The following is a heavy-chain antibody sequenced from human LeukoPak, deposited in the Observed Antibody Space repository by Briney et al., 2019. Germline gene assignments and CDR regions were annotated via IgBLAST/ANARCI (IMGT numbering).Heavy chain of an antibody. Sequence: SETLSLTCTVSGGSISSYYWSWIRQPPGKGLEWIGYIYYSGSTNYNPSLKSRVTISVDTSVNQFSLKLSSVTAADTAVYYCARGHGSGSYYSLPYWGQGTLVTVSS. J-gene: IGHJ4*02. V-gene: IGHV4-59*01. D-gene: IGHD3-10*01. CDR2: IYYSGST. CDR1: GGSISSYY. CDR3: ARGHGSGSYYSLPY.